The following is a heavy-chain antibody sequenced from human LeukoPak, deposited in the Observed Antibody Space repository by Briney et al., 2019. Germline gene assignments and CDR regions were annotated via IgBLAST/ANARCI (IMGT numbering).Heavy chain of an antibody. D-gene: IGHD1-26*01. CDR1: GFTFSSYA. Sequence: GGSLRLSCAASGFTFSSYAMHWVRQAPGKGLEWVAVISYDGSNKYYADSVKGRFTISRDNSKNTLYLQMNSLRAEDTAVYYCARDKSIVGSKRASMVNYYYYYGMDVWGQGTTVTVSS. V-gene: IGHV3-30-3*01. J-gene: IGHJ6*02. CDR2: ISYDGSNK. CDR3: ARDKSIVGSKRASMVNYYYYYGMDV.